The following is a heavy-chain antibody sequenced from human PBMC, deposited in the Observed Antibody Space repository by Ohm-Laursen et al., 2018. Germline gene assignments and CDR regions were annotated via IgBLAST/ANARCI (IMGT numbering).Heavy chain of an antibody. CDR1: GGSISSYY. V-gene: IGHV4-4*07. D-gene: IGHD2-2*01. CDR2: IYTSGST. J-gene: IGHJ6*01. Sequence: TLSLTCAVSGGSISSYYWSWIRQPAGKGLEWIGRIYTSGSTNYNPSLKSRVTMSVDTSKNQFSLKLSSVTAADTAVYYCARGYCSSTSCYYSVDVWGQGTTVTVSS. CDR3: ARGYCSSTSCYYSVDV.